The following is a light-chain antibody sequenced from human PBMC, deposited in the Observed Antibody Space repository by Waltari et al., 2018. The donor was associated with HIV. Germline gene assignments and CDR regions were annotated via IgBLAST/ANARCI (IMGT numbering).Light chain of an antibody. CDR1: QGISFS. CDR2: GAS. Sequence: DIQMTESPSSLSVSVGDRLTIECRARQGISFSLNWDQQKPGKVPKLLISGASTLQSAVPSRFSGSGSGTDFTLTIDSLQPDDFATYYCQQSFSSPLSFGPGTNVDIK. CDR3: QQSFSSPLS. V-gene: IGKV1-39*01. J-gene: IGKJ3*01.